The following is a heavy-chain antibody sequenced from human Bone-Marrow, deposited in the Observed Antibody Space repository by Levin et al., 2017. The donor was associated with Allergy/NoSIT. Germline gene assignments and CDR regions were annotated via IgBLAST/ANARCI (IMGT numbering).Heavy chain of an antibody. CDR1: GSSITNSFW. CDR3: ARMARARYFDN. Sequence: SQTLSLTCAVSGSSITNSFWWGWTRQPPGKGLEWIGYIYHSGATQYNPSLESRAPLPVDSSKNQISLSLSPLTALDTAVYYCARMARARYFDNWGQGTLVAVS. CDR2: IYHSGAT. J-gene: IGHJ4*02. V-gene: IGHV4-28*06.